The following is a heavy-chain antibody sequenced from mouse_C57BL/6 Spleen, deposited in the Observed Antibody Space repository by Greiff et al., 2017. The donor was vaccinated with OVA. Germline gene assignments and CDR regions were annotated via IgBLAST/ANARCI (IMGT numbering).Heavy chain of an antibody. J-gene: IGHJ3*01. CDR3: ARGGLQAWFAY. V-gene: IGHV5-17*01. CDR1: GFTFSDYG. CDR2: ISSGSSTI. D-gene: IGHD2-4*01. Sequence: EVKLQESGGGLVKPGGSLKLSCGASGFTFSDYGMHWVRQAPEKGLEWVAYISSGSSTIYYADTVKGRFTISRDNAKNTLFLQMTSLRSEDTAMYYCARGGLQAWFAYWGQGTLVTVSA.